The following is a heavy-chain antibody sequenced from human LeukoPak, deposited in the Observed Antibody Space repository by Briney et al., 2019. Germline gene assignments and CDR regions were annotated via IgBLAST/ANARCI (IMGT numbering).Heavy chain of an antibody. CDR1: GGSIRGYY. CDR3: ARGWKYTSGYRVTELGSGYSDY. D-gene: IGHD3-9*01. V-gene: IGHV4-59*01. J-gene: IGHJ4*02. CDR2: IYSSGST. Sequence: PSETLSLTCNVSGGSIRGYYWSWIRQSPEKGLEWIGYIYSSGSTNYNPSLKSRVTMSVDTSKNQLSLKVSSVTAADTAVYYCARGWKYTSGYRVTELGSGYSDYWGQGTLVTVSS.